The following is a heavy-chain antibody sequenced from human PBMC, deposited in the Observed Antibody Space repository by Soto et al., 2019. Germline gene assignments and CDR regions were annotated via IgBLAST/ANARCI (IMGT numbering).Heavy chain of an antibody. CDR1: GGSISSGGYY. Sequence: SETLSLTCTVSGGSISSGGYYWSWIRQHPGKGLEWIGYIYYSGSTYYNPSLKSRVTISVDTSKNQFSLKLSSVTAADTAVYYCASHSYGLMGWFDPWGQGTPVTVSS. V-gene: IGHV4-31*03. J-gene: IGHJ5*02. CDR3: ASHSYGLMGWFDP. CDR2: IYYSGST. D-gene: IGHD5-18*01.